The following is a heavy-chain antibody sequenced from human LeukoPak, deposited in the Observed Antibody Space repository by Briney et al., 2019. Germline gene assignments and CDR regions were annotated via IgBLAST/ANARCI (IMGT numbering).Heavy chain of an antibody. Sequence: ASVKVSCKASGYTFTSYGISWVRQPPGLGLEWMGWISAYNGNTNYAQKLQGRVTMTTDTSTSTAYMELRSLRSDDTAVYYCARLGYDSSGYYYTNNWFDPWGQGTLVTVSS. CDR3: ARLGYDSSGYYYTNNWFDP. CDR2: ISAYNGNT. V-gene: IGHV1-18*01. D-gene: IGHD3-22*01. J-gene: IGHJ5*02. CDR1: GYTFTSYG.